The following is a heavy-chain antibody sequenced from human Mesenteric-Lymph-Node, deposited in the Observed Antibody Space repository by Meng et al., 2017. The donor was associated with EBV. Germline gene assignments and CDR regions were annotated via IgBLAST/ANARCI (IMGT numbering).Heavy chain of an antibody. J-gene: IGHJ5*02. CDR3: ARAHRVLFGELNWFDP. Sequence: QVPLEESGHGLVKPYQTLSPPCAVSGGSISSGGYYWSWIRQPPGKGLECIGYIYYSGSAYYNPSLKSRVTISVDTSKNQFSLKLSSVTAADTAVYYCARAHRVLFGELNWFDPWGQGSLVTVSS. V-gene: IGHV4-30-4*01. D-gene: IGHD3-10*01. CDR2: IYYSGSA. CDR1: GGSISSGGYY.